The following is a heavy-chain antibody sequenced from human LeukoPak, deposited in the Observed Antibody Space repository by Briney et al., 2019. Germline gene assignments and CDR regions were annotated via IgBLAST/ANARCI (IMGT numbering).Heavy chain of an antibody. CDR1: GITFSDHY. CDR2: ISSGGDSI. CDR3: AFSSSWYGDY. D-gene: IGHD6-13*01. V-gene: IGHV3-11*04. Sequence: PGGSLRLSCAASGITFSDHYMSWIRQAPGKGLEWLSYISSGGDSIYYADSVKGRFTISRDNAKNSLYLQMNILRAEDTAVYYCAFSSSWYGDYWGQGTLVTVSS. J-gene: IGHJ4*02.